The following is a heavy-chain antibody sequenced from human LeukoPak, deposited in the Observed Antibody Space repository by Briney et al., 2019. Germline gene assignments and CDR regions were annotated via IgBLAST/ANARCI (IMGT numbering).Heavy chain of an antibody. D-gene: IGHD1-26*01. J-gene: IGHJ4*02. CDR2: ISYDGSNK. Sequence: GRSLRLSCAAPGFTFSSYAMHWVRQAPGKGLEWVAVISYDGSNKYYADSVKGRFTISRDNSKNTLYLQMNSLRAEDTAVYYCAREWELDVDYWGQGTLVTVSS. CDR1: GFTFSSYA. V-gene: IGHV3-30-3*01. CDR3: AREWELDVDY.